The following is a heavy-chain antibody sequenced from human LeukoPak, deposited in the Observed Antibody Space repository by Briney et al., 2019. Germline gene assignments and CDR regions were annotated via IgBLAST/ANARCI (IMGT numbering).Heavy chain of an antibody. CDR3: ARDQVGGSYYPSLAGRFDY. CDR1: GGTFSSYA. J-gene: IGHJ4*02. CDR2: IIPILGIA. V-gene: IGHV1-69*04. D-gene: IGHD1-26*01. Sequence: SVKVSCKASGGTFSSYAISWVRQAPGQGLEWMGRIIPILGIANYAQKFQGRVTITADKSTSTAYMELSSLRSEDTAVYYCARDQVGGSYYPSLAGRFDYWGQGTLVTVSS.